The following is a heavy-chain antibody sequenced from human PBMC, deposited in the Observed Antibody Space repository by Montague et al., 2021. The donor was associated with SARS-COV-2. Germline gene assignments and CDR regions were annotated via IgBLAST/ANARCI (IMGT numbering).Heavy chain of an antibody. CDR1: GFTFSSYA. Sequence: SLRLSCAASGFTFSSYAMHWVRQAPGKGLEWVAVISYDGSNKYYADSVKGRFTISRDNSKNTLYLQMNSLRAEDMAVYYCARARFDSNPYYYYGMDVWGQGTTVTVSS. V-gene: IGHV3-30-3*01. CDR3: ARARFDSNPYYYYGMDV. CDR2: ISYDGSNK. D-gene: IGHD4-11*01. J-gene: IGHJ6*02.